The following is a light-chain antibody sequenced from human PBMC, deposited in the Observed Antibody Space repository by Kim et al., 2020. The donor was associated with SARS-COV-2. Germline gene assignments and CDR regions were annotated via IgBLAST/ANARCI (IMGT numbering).Light chain of an antibody. V-gene: IGLV4-69*01. CDR2: LNSDGSH. CDR3: QTWGTGIWV. Sequence: SVKLTCTRSSGHSSYAIAWHQQQPEKGPRYLMKLNSDGSHSKGDGIPDRFSGSSSGAERYLTISSLQSEDEADYYCQTWGTGIWVFGGGTQLTVL. J-gene: IGLJ3*02. CDR1: SGHSSYA.